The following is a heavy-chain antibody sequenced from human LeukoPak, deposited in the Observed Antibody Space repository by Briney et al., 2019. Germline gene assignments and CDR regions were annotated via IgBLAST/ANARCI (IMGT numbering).Heavy chain of an antibody. J-gene: IGHJ5*02. V-gene: IGHV3-11*01. CDR3: ARYHTTGWFDP. CDR1: GFTFSDYY. Sequence: GGSLRLSCAASGFTFSDYYMSWIRQAPGKGLKWVSYISSSGSTIYYADSVKGRFTISRDNAKNSLYLQMNSLRAEDTAVYYCARYHTTGWFDPWGQGTLVTVSS. D-gene: IGHD1-1*01. CDR2: ISSSGSTI.